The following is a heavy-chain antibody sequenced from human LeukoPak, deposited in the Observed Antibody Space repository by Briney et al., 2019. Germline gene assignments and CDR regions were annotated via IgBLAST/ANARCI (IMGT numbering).Heavy chain of an antibody. CDR1: GGSFSNYY. CDR2: INDSGRT. Sequence: SETLSLTCAVYGGSFSNYYWSWIRQPPGKGLEWIGEINDSGRTNYNPSLMSRVTVSVDTSKNQFSLRSTSVTATDTAVYYCARRWNYGRNYYIDVWGNGATVSVSS. V-gene: IGHV4-34*01. D-gene: IGHD1-7*01. J-gene: IGHJ6*03. CDR3: ARRWNYGRNYYIDV.